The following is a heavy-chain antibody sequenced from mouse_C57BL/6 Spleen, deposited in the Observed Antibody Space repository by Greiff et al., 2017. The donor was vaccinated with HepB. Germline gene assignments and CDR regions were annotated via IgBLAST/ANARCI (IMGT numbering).Heavy chain of an antibody. CDR2: IWTGGGT. D-gene: IGHD4-1*02. J-gene: IGHJ4*01. CDR1: GFSLTSYA. CDR3: ARTSPTGNSYAMDY. Sequence: VQLQESGPGLVAPSQSLSITCTVSGFSLTSYAISWVRQPPGKGLEWLGVIWTGGGTNYNSALKSRLSISKDNSKSQVFLKMNSLQTDDTARYYCARTSPTGNSYAMDYWGQGTSVTVSS. V-gene: IGHV2-9-1*01.